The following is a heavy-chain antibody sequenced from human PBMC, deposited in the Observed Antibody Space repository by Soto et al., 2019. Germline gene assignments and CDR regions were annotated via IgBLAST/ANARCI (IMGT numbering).Heavy chain of an antibody. V-gene: IGHV1-69*01. J-gene: IGHJ4*02. CDR2: IIPIIDTT. Sequence: QVELVQSGAEVKKPGSSVKVSCKASGVTFSSYAINWVRQAPGQGLEWIGGIIPIIDTTNYAQKFQGRVKVTADESMRTTYMELSSLRSEATAVYYCVRGRDGHNSYYFHHWGPGTQVAVSS. CDR1: GVTFSSYA. CDR3: VRGRDGHNSYYFHH.